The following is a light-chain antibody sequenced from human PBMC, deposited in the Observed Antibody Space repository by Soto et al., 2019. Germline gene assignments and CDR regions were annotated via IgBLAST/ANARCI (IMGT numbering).Light chain of an antibody. J-gene: IGLJ2*01. CDR1: SSDVGSYKF. CDR3: CAYAGSRTLV. Sequence: QSALTQPASVSGSPGQSITISCTGTSSDVGSYKFVSWYQQHPVKAPKLMIYEGSKRPSGVSNRFSGSKSGNTASLTISGLQAEDGADYYCCAYAGSRTLVFGGGTKLTVL. CDR2: EGS. V-gene: IGLV2-23*01.